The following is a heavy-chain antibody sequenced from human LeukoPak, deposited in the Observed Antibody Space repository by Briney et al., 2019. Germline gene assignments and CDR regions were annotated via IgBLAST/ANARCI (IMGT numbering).Heavy chain of an antibody. CDR2: ISHSESA. J-gene: IGHJ3*02. D-gene: IGHD4-11*01. CDR1: GGSISSGANY. Sequence: SETLSLTCTVSGGSISSGANYWSRIRQPPGRGLEWIGYISHSESAYYSPSIESRITISVDRSKNQFSLKLKSVTAADTAIYYCARDGGTTSNPSHDTFAIWGQGTMVAVSS. V-gene: IGHV4-30-2*01. CDR3: ARDGGTTSNPSHDTFAI.